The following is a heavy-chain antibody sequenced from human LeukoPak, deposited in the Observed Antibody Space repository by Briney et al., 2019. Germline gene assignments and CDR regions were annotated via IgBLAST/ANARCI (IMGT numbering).Heavy chain of an antibody. J-gene: IGHJ4*02. CDR3: TTARSGYSSG. Sequence: GGSLRLSCTASGFTFGDYAMSWVRQAPGKGLEWVGFIRSKAYGGTTEYAASVKGRFTIPRDDSKSIAYLQMNSLKTEDTAVYYCTTARSGYSSGWGQGTLVTVSS. D-gene: IGHD6-19*01. V-gene: IGHV3-49*04. CDR1: GFTFGDYA. CDR2: IRSKAYGGTT.